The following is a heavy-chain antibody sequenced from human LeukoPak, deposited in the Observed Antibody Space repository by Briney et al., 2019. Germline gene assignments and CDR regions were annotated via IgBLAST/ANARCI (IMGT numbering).Heavy chain of an antibody. V-gene: IGHV3-30-3*01. Sequence: GRSLRLSCAASGFTFSSYAMHWLRQAPGKGLEWVAVISYDGSNKYYADSVKGRFTISRDNSKDTLYLQMNSLRAEDTAVYYCARDRVLRFLEWLSVDAFDIWGQGTMVTVSS. J-gene: IGHJ3*02. CDR1: GFTFSSYA. CDR2: ISYDGSNK. D-gene: IGHD3-3*01. CDR3: ARDRVLRFLEWLSVDAFDI.